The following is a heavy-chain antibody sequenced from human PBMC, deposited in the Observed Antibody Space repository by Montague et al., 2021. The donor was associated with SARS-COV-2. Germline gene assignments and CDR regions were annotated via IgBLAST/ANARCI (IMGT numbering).Heavy chain of an antibody. CDR2: VDRSCTA. V-gene: IGHV4-34*01. D-gene: IGHD3-10*01. Sequence: SETLSLTCDFSDGSVSAYFWSWVRQLPGKGLEWIGQVDRSCTAHYSPSLQSRLTLSVDTSNNQVSLNLTLVTATDTATYYCARGRDSGTYFGTIYYFQYGLAVWGQVTKLSVSS. CDR3: ARGRDSGTYFGTIYYFQYGLAV. J-gene: IGHJ6*02. CDR1: DGSVSAYF.